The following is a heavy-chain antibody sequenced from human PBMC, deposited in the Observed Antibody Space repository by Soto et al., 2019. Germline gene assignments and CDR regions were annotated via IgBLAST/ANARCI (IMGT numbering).Heavy chain of an antibody. CDR3: ARGAYSSWWLPPCDP. V-gene: IGHV1-46*03. CDR1: GYTFTRYY. CDR2: INPDGGRT. J-gene: IGHJ5*02. Sequence: ASVKVSCKASGYTFTRYYIHWVRQAPGQGPEWMGRINPDGGRTTYAQNFKGRVTMTRDTSASTVYMELSSPKFEDTAMYYCARGAYSSWWLPPCDPWGQGTLVTVSS. D-gene: IGHD2-8*02.